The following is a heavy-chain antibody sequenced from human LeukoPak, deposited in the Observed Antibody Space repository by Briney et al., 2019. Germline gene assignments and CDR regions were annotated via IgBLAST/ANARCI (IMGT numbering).Heavy chain of an antibody. CDR3: ARDSVFFHYYDSSGPLFDY. CDR2: ISAYNGNT. V-gene: IGHV1-18*01. D-gene: IGHD3-22*01. CDR1: GFTFTSSA. Sequence: GASVKVSCKASGFTFTSSAVQWVRQARGQRLEWMGWISAYNGNTNYAQKLQGRVTMTTDTSTSTAYMELRSLRSDDTAVYYCARDSVFFHYYDSSGPLFDYWGQGTLVTVSS. J-gene: IGHJ4*02.